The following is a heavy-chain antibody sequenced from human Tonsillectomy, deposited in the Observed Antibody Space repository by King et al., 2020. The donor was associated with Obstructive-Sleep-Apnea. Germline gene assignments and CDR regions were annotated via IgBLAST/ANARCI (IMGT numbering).Heavy chain of an antibody. CDR3: ARPYCSSSTTCYAEWRGYGYYYGMDV. CDR2: ISSTSYTI. D-gene: IGHD2-2*01. J-gene: IGHJ6*02. CDR1: GFTFDISS. Sequence: QLVQSGGGLVQPGGSLRLSCAASGFTFDISSMNWVRQAPGKGLEWVSYISSTSYTIYYADSVKGRFTVSRDNAKNSLYLQMNSLRDEDTAVYYCARPYCSSSTTCYAEWRGYGYYYGMDVWGQGTTVTVSS. V-gene: IGHV3-48*02.